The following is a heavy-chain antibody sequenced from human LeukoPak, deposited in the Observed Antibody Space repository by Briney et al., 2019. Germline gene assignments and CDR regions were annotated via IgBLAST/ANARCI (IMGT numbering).Heavy chain of an antibody. D-gene: IGHD6-13*01. CDR1: GFSFNSYA. CDR3: AKDSSAWYFYFDS. V-gene: IGHV3-23*01. CDR2: ISGLGDKQ. J-gene: IGHJ4*01. Sequence: GGSLRLSCAGSGFSFNSYALHWVRQAPGKGLEWVSGISGLGDKQYYADSVKGRFTISRDNSKNTVYLDMNSLRVEETGIYYCAKDSSAWYFYFDSWGQGTPVTVSP.